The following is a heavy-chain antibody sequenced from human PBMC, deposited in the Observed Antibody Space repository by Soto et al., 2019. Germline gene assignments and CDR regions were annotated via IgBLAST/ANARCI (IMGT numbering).Heavy chain of an antibody. CDR1: GGSIVVTDQY. CDR3: ARLLCSGGRSDP. V-gene: IGHV4-39*01. J-gene: IGHJ5*02. D-gene: IGHD2-15*01. Sequence: PSETLSLTCTVSGGSIVVTDQYWGWIRQPPGKGLEWIGSIHHSGSTYYNPSLKSRLTISVDTSKNQFYLDLSSVSAADTAVYYCARLLCSGGRSDPWGQGTLVTVSS. CDR2: IHHSGST.